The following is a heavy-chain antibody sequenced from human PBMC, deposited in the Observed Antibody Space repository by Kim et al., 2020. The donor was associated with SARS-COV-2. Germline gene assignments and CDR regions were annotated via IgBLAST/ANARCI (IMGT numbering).Heavy chain of an antibody. CDR1: GYTLTELS. Sequence: ASVKVSCKVSGYTLTELSMHWVRQAPGKGLEWMGGFDPEDGETIYAQKFQGRVTMTEDTSTDTAYMELSSLRSEDTAVYYCATLPIAAVGGVYYFDYWGQGTLVTVSS. V-gene: IGHV1-24*01. J-gene: IGHJ4*02. D-gene: IGHD6-13*01. CDR3: ATLPIAAVGGVYYFDY. CDR2: FDPEDGET.